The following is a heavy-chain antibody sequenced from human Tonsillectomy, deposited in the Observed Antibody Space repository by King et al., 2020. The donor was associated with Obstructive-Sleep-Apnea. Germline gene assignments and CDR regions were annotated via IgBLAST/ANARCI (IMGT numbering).Heavy chain of an antibody. CDR3: VRGGTSDWSSNWLDP. J-gene: IGHJ5*02. V-gene: IGHV3-21*01. Sequence: VQLVESGGGLVKPGGSLGLSCVASGFTFSGSSMNWVRQAPGKGLEWVSSISSTSTYIYYADSVKGRFTISRDNAKNSLHLQLDGLRVEDTAVYYCVRGGTSDWSSNWLDPWGQGTLVTVSS. CDR1: GFTFSGSS. D-gene: IGHD3-9*01. CDR2: ISSTSTYI.